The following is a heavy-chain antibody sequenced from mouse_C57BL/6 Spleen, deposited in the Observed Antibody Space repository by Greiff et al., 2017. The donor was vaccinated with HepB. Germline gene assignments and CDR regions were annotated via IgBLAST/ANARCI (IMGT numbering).Heavy chain of an antibody. Sequence: VQGVESGAELVKPGASVKVSCKASGYTFTSYWMHWVKQRPGQGLEWIGRIHPSDSDTNYNQKFKGKATLTVDKSSSTAYMQLSSLTSEDSAVYYCATKSHYYGSSYYAMDYWGQGTSVTVSS. J-gene: IGHJ4*01. CDR3: ATKSHYYGSSYYAMDY. CDR1: GYTFTSYW. D-gene: IGHD1-1*01. CDR2: IHPSDSDT. V-gene: IGHV1-74*01.